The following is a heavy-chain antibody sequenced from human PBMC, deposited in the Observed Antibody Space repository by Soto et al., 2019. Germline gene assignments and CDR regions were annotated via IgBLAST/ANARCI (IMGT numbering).Heavy chain of an antibody. Sequence: QVRLEESGPGLVKPSETLSLICSVSGGSVNNANYFWNWIRHHPENGLEWIGYIYYSGSTRYNPSCKTRATLSIDTSKNQFSLRLNSVTVAYTAVYFCARDADYGGSRGGMDVWGRGTTVTVSS. CDR1: GGSVNNANYF. J-gene: IGHJ6*02. D-gene: IGHD4-17*01. V-gene: IGHV4-31*03. CDR3: ARDADYGGSRGGMDV. CDR2: IYYSGST.